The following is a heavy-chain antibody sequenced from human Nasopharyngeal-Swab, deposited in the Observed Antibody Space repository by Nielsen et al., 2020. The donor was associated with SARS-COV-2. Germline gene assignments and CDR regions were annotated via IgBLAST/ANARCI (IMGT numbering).Heavy chain of an antibody. CDR2: ISHNSGT. Sequence: SETLSLTCTVSGVSITSQYCSWIRQPPGQGLEWIGYISHNSGTSYNPSLKSRVTMFMDTSKNQFSLRLTSVTAADTAVYYCAKEGATGWFDPCGQGTLVTVSS. J-gene: IGHJ5*02. CDR3: AKEGATGWFDP. CDR1: GVSITSQY. V-gene: IGHV4-59*11.